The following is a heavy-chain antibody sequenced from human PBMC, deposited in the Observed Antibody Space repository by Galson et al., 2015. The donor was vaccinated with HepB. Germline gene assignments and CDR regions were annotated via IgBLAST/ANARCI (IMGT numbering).Heavy chain of an antibody. CDR2: ISGSGGST. CDR1: GFTFSSYA. CDR3: ANRGYSSSWYRGGYFDY. J-gene: IGHJ4*02. D-gene: IGHD6-13*01. V-gene: IGHV3-23*01. Sequence: SLRLSCAASGFTFSSYAMSWVRQAPGKGLEWVSAISGSGGSTYYADSVKGRFTISRDNSKNTLYLQMNSLRAEDTAVYYCANRGYSSSWYRGGYFDYWGQGTLVTVSS.